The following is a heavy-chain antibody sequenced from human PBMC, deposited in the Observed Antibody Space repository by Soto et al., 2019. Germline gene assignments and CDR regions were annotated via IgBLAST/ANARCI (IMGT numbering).Heavy chain of an antibody. CDR3: ARDLGRSDWYWGYDYGMDI. Sequence: PRGSLRLSCADSGFNFSSYWMSWVRQPTGKGLEWVANIKQDGSEKYYVHSVKGRFTISRHTAKNSLYLQMNSLRGEDTARSFSARDLGRSDWYWGYDYGMDIWRQGSTVAVS. D-gene: IGHD6-19*01. CDR1: GFNFSSYW. V-gene: IGHV3-7*01. CDR2: IKQDGSEK. J-gene: IGHJ6*02.